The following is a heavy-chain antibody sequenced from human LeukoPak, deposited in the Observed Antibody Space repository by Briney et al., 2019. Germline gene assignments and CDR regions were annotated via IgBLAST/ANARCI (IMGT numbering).Heavy chain of an antibody. D-gene: IGHD6-6*01. CDR3: AREHSSSSRDYYYYYYVDV. Sequence: SETLSLTCTVSGGSLSSYYWSWIRQPPGKGLEGMGYIYYSGSTNYNPSLKSRVTISVDTSKNQFSLKLSSVTAADTAVYYCAREHSSSSRDYYYYYYVDVWGKGTTVTVSS. V-gene: IGHV4-59*01. CDR1: GGSLSSYY. J-gene: IGHJ6*03. CDR2: IYYSGST.